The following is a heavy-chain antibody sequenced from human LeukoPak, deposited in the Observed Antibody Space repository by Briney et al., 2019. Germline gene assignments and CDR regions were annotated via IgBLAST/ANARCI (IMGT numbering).Heavy chain of an antibody. CDR2: INPNSGST. Sequence: ASVKVSCKTSGYTFTGYYMHWVRQAPGQGLEWMGRINPNSGSTNYAQKFQGRVTMTRDTSTSTVYMELSSLRSDDTAVYYCARTGRSYRQFDYWGQGTLVTVSS. D-gene: IGHD1-26*01. CDR1: GYTFTGYY. V-gene: IGHV1-2*06. CDR3: ARTGRSYRQFDY. J-gene: IGHJ4*02.